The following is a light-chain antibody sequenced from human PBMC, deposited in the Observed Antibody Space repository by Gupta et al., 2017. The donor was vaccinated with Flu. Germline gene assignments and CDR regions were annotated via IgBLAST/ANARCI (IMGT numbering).Light chain of an antibody. CDR2: KAS. V-gene: IGKV1-5*03. CDR1: QSISSW. Sequence: DIQMTQSPSTLSASVGDRVTITCRASQSISSWLAWYQQIPRKAPKLLIYKASSLESGVPSRFSGSGSGTEFTLTIASLQPDDFATYYCQHENNYSRTFGQGTKVEIK. J-gene: IGKJ1*01. CDR3: QHENNYSRT.